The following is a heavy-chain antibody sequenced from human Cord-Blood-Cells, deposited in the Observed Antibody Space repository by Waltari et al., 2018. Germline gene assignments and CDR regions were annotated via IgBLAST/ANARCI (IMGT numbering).Heavy chain of an antibody. V-gene: IGHV4-39*01. CDR2: IYYSGST. D-gene: IGHD1-7*01. CDR3: ARYNWNYYFDY. CDR1: GGSISSSSYY. Sequence: QLQLQESGPGLVQPSETLSLTCTVPGGSISSSSYYWGWLRQPPGKGLEWIGSIYYSGSTYYNPSLKSRVNISVDTSKNQFSLKLSSVTAADTAVYYCARYNWNYYFDYWGQGTLVTVSS. J-gene: IGHJ4*02.